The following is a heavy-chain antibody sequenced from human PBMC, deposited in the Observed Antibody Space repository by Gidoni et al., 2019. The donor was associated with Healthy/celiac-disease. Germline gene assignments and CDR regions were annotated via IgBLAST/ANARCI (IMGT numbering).Heavy chain of an antibody. CDR2: IYPGDSDT. J-gene: IGHJ4*02. D-gene: IGHD3-10*01. V-gene: IGHV5-51*01. CDR3: ARSGAMVQGVIHYFDY. CDR1: GYSFTSYW. Sequence: EVQLVQSGAEVKKPGASLKISCKGSGYSFTSYWIGWVRQLPGQGLEWMGIIYPGDSDTRYSPSFQGQVTISANKSISTAYLQWSSLKASDTAMYYCARSGAMVQGVIHYFDYWGQGTLVTVSS.